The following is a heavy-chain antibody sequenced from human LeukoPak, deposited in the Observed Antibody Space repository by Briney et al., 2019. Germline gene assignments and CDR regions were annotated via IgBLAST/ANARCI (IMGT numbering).Heavy chain of an antibody. CDR2: IYYSGST. D-gene: IGHD1-26*01. J-gene: IGHJ4*02. V-gene: IGHV4-39*07. Sequence: SETLSLTCTVSGGSISSSSYYWGWIRQPPGKGLEWIGSIYYSGSTYYNPSLKSRVTISVDTSKNQFSLKLSSVTAADTAVYYCASNPEWEWEGFDYWGQGTLVTVSS. CDR1: GGSISSSSYY. CDR3: ASNPEWEWEGFDY.